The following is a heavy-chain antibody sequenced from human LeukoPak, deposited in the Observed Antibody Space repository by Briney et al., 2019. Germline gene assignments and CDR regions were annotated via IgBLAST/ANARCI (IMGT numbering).Heavy chain of an antibody. V-gene: IGHV3-13*01. J-gene: IGHJ3*02. CDR3: AATSMVTAAFDI. CDR2: IGTASDT. CDR1: GFTFSNYD. D-gene: IGHD5-18*01. Sequence: GGYLRLYCAASGFTFSNYDMHWVRQSTGKGLEWVSGIGTASDTHYAGSVKGRFTVSRENGKNSLYLQMNSLRAGDTAVYYCAATSMVTAAFDIWGQGTVVTVSS.